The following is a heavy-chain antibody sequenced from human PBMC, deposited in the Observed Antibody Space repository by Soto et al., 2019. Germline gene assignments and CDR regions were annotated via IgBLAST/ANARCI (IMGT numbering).Heavy chain of an antibody. Sequence: SVKVSCKASGGTFSSYAISLVRQAPGQGLEWMGGIIPIFGTANYAQKFQGRVTITADESTSTAYMELSSLRSEDTAVYYCARGNREDFWSGSYGMDVWGQGTTVTVSS. CDR2: IIPIFGTA. CDR3: ARGNREDFWSGSYGMDV. CDR1: GGTFSSYA. J-gene: IGHJ6*02. V-gene: IGHV1-69*13. D-gene: IGHD3-3*01.